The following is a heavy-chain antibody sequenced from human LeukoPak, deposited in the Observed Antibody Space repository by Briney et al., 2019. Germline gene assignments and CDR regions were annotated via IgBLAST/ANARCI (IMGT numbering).Heavy chain of an antibody. CDR3: ARAASTLAAAGTSTEIDY. CDR1: GYTFTGYY. Sequence: ASVKVSCKASGYTFTGYYMHWVRQAPGQGLEWMGWINPNSGGTNYAQKFQGRVTMTRDTSISTAYMELSRLRSDDTAVYYCARAASTLAAAGTSTEIDYWGQGTLVTVSS. V-gene: IGHV1-2*02. D-gene: IGHD6-13*01. CDR2: INPNSGGT. J-gene: IGHJ4*02.